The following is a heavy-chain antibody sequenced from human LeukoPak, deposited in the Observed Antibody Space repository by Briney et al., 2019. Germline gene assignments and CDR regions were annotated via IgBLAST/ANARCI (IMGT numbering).Heavy chain of an antibody. CDR1: GGSISSSSYY. CDR2: IYYSGST. V-gene: IGHV4-39*01. J-gene: IGHJ4*02. D-gene: IGHD5-18*01. Sequence: PSETLSLTCTVSGGSISSSSYYWGWIRQPPGKGLELIGSIYYSGSTYYNPSLKSRVTISVDTSKNQFSLKLSSVTAADTAVYCCARGKAGYSYGSYFDYWGQGTLVTVSS. CDR3: ARGKAGYSYGSYFDY.